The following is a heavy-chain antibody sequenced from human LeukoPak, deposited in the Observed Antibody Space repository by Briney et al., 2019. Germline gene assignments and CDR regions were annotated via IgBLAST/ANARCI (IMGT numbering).Heavy chain of an antibody. D-gene: IGHD4-23*01. J-gene: IGHJ4*02. Sequence: SETLSLTCAVYGGSFSGYYWSWIRQPPGKGLEWIGEINHSGSTNYNPSLKSRVTISVDTSENQFSLKLSSVTAADTAVYYCARGSSTVVTVYYFDYWGQGTLVTVSS. V-gene: IGHV4-34*01. CDR1: GGSFSGYY. CDR3: ARGSSTVVTVYYFDY. CDR2: INHSGST.